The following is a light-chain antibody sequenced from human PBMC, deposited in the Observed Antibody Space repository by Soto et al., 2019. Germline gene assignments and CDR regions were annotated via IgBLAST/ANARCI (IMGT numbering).Light chain of an antibody. J-gene: IGKJ5*01. V-gene: IGKV3-20*01. CDR3: QQYGSSPPT. CDR1: QSVSSNF. CDR2: GAS. Sequence: EIVLAQSPGTLSLSPGERATLSCRASQSVSSNFLAWYQQKPGQAPRLLIYGASSRATGIPDRFSGSGSGTDFTLTISRLEPEDFVVYHCQQYGSSPPTFGQGTRLEIK.